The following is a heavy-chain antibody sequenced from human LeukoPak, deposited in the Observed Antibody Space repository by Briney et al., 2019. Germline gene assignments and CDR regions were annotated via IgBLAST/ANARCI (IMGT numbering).Heavy chain of an antibody. J-gene: IGHJ4*02. CDR3: GRGGELWFGVFPIDY. D-gene: IGHD3-10*01. V-gene: IGHV1-2*02. Sequence: GASVKVSCKPSGYTFTGYYMHWVRQVPGQGLQWLGWIDPNSGATNSAQKFQGRVTLTRDTSISSAYMELSNLRSDDTAVYYCGRGGELWFGVFPIDYWGQGTLVTVSS. CDR1: GYTFTGYY. CDR2: IDPNSGAT.